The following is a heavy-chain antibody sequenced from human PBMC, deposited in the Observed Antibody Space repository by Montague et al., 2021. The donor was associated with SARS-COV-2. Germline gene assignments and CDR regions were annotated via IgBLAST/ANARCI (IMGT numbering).Heavy chain of an antibody. D-gene: IGHD3-10*01. CDR3: AHRGMIRGLIFDS. CDR2: IYWNGDK. J-gene: IGHJ4*02. CDR1: GFSLRSDDEG. V-gene: IGHV2-5*01. Sequence: PALVKPTQTLTLTCTFSGFSLRSDDEGVAWIRQSPGQALEWLAVIYWNGDKRYSPSLQRRLTITKDTSENQVVLTMTNMDPVDTATYYCAHRGMIRGLIFDSWGQGTLVPVSS.